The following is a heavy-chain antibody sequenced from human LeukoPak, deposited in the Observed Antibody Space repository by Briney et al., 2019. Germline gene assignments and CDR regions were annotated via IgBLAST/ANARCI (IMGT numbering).Heavy chain of an antibody. CDR3: ARDAGYCSSTTCSADFDY. Sequence: GASVKVSCKASGYTFTGYYMHWVRQAPGQGLEWMGRINPKSGGTNYAQRFQGRVTMTRDTSISTAHMELSRLRSDDTAVYYCARDAGYCSSTTCSADFDYWGQGTLVTVSS. D-gene: IGHD2-2*01. CDR2: INPKSGGT. CDR1: GYTFTGYY. V-gene: IGHV1-2*06. J-gene: IGHJ4*02.